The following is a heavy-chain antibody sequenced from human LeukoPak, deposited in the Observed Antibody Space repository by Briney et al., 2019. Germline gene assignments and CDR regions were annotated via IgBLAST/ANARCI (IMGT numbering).Heavy chain of an antibody. J-gene: IGHJ4*02. CDR3: ARDLNSYRYCSGGSCYSGFDY. CDR1: GYTFTSYG. Sequence: GASVKVSCKASGYTFTSYGISWVRQAPGQGLEWMGWISAYNGNTNYAQKLQGRVTMTTDTSTSTAYMELSSLRSEDTAVYYCARDLNSYRYCSGGSCYSGFDYWGQGTLVTVSS. D-gene: IGHD2-15*01. V-gene: IGHV1-18*01. CDR2: ISAYNGNT.